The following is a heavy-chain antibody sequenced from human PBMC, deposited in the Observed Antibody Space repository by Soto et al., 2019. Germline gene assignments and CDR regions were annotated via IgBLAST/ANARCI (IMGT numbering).Heavy chain of an antibody. V-gene: IGHV3-23*01. Sequence: EVQLLESGGGLIQPGGSLRLSCAGSGFTFSDYGMNWVRQAPGKGLEWVSGLTWGGSAYYAESVRGRFTISRDNSKSILCVQMNSLRVEDTAVYYCAKERTSSTYDGMDVWGQGTPVTVSS. CDR3: AKERTSSTYDGMDV. CDR2: LTWGGSA. D-gene: IGHD6-6*01. J-gene: IGHJ6*02. CDR1: GFTFSDYG.